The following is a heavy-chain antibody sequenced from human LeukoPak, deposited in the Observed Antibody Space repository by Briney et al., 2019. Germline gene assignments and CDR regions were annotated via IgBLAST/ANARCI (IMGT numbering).Heavy chain of an antibody. V-gene: IGHV4-39*07. Sequence: SETLSLTCTVSGGSISSSSYYWGWIRQPPGKGLEWIGSIYYSGSTNYNPSLKSRVTISVDTSKNQFSLKLSSVTAADTAVYYCARQGGQRSLWSGPPSYYYYGMDVWGQGTTVTVSS. D-gene: IGHD3-3*01. CDR1: GGSISSSSYY. CDR3: ARQGGQRSLWSGPPSYYYYGMDV. CDR2: IYYSGST. J-gene: IGHJ6*02.